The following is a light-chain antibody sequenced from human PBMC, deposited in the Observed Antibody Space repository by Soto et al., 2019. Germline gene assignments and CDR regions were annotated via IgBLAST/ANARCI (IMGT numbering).Light chain of an antibody. CDR3: QAYDSSLSGSIV. CDR1: SSNIGAGYD. Sequence: QSVLTQPPSVSGAPGQRVTISCTGSSSNIGAGYDVHGYQQLPGTAPKLLIYGNRNRPSGVPDRFSGSKSGTSASLAITGLQAEDEADEYGQAYDSSLSGSIVFGTGTKVTVL. CDR2: GNR. V-gene: IGLV1-40*01. J-gene: IGLJ1*01.